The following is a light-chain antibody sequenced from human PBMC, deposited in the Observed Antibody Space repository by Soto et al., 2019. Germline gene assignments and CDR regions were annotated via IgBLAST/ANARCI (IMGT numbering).Light chain of an antibody. CDR2: EVS. CDR3: CSDAVSSSYI. CDR1: SSDVGSYNL. J-gene: IGLJ1*01. Sequence: QYALAQAASVSGSPGQSITISCTGTSSDVGSYNLVSWYQQHPGKAPKLMIYEVSKRPSGVSNRFSGSKSGNTASLTISGLQAEDEADYYCCSDAVSSSYIFATATKV. V-gene: IGLV2-23*02.